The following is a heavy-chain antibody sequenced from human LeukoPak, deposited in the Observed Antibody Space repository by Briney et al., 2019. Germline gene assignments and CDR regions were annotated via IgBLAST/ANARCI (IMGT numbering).Heavy chain of an antibody. CDR1: GYTFTGYY. D-gene: IGHD3-10*01. J-gene: IGHJ4*02. Sequence: ASVKVSCKASGYTFTGYYMHWVRQAPGQGLEWMGWINPNSGGTNYAQKFQGRVTMTRDTSISTAYMELSRLRSDDTAVYYCARDLGDRGASGYWGQGTLVTVSS. CDR2: INPNSGGT. CDR3: ARDLGDRGASGY. V-gene: IGHV1-2*02.